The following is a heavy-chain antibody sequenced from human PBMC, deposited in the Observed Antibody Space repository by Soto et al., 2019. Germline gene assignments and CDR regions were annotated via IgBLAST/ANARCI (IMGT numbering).Heavy chain of an antibody. J-gene: IGHJ4*02. CDR2: IYYSGST. D-gene: IGHD3-16*01. CDR1: GGSISSGGYY. Sequence: QVQLQESGPGLVKPSQTLSLTCTVSGGSISSGGYYWSWIRQHPGKGLEWIGYIYYSGSTYYNPSLKSRVTISVDTSKIQFSLKLSSVTAADTAVYYCARVGYDYLWVSFHDYWGQGTLVTVSS. CDR3: ARVGYDYLWVSFHDY. V-gene: IGHV4-31*03.